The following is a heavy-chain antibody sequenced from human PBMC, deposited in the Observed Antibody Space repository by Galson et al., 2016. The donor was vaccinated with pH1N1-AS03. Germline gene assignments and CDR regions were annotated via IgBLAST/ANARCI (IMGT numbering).Heavy chain of an antibody. D-gene: IGHD2-21*02. CDR1: GFIFKNFA. J-gene: IGHJ4*02. Sequence: SLRLSCAASGFIFKNFAMYWVRQAPGKGLEWVAVIAYDGSNIYYADPVKGRFSISRDNSMSTVSLQMSGLRREDTAVYYCARDFCGDAAGRLDFWGQGMLVTVSS. CDR3: ARDFCGDAAGRLDF. CDR2: IAYDGSNI. V-gene: IGHV3-30*04.